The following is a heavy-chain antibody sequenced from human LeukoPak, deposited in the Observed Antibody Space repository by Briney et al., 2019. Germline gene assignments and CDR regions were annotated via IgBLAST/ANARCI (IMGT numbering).Heavy chain of an antibody. J-gene: IGHJ4*02. CDR2: ISSSSSYI. V-gene: IGHV3-21*01. CDR3: ARGRYYYDSSGYPTPGY. Sequence: AGGSLRLSCAASGFTFSSYSMNWVRQAPGKGLEWVSSISSSSSYIYYADSVKGRFTISRDNAKNSLYLQMNSPRAEDTAVYYCARGRYYYDSSGYPTPGYWGQGTLVTVSS. CDR1: GFTFSSYS. D-gene: IGHD3-22*01.